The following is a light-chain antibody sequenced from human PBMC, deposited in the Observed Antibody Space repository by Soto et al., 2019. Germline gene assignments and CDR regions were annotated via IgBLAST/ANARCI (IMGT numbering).Light chain of an antibody. CDR3: QQYNNWPPYT. V-gene: IGKV3-15*01. CDR1: QNINNN. J-gene: IGKJ2*01. CDR2: GAS. Sequence: EIVMTQSPATLSVSPGDRATLSCRASQNINNNLAWYQQKPGQAPRLLISGASTRATGVPARFSGSGSGTEFTLTVSSLQSEDFAVYYCQQYNNWPPYTFGRGPRWIS.